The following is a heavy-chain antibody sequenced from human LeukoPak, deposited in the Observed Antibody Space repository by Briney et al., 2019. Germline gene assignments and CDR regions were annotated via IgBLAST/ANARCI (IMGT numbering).Heavy chain of an antibody. D-gene: IGHD2-2*01. CDR3: MRTSDHDY. CDR1: GYTFTNFW. Sequence: GESLKISCQGSGYTFTNFWINWVRQMPGKGLEWVGKIDPRDSYTKYSPSYEGHVSISADKSIDTVYLQWRSLESSDTAIYHCMRTSDHDYWGPGTLVVVSS. CDR2: IDPRDSYT. J-gene: IGHJ4*02. V-gene: IGHV5-10-1*01.